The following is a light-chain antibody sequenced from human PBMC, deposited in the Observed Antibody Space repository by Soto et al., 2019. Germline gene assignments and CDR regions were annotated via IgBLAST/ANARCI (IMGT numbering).Light chain of an antibody. Sequence: QSALTQPASVSGSPGQSITISCTGTSSDVGGYNYVSWYQQHPGKAPKLMIYDVSNRPSGVSNRFSGSKSGNTAYLNISGLQAEDEADYYCSSYTSSSTLDVFGTGTKVTVL. J-gene: IGLJ1*01. CDR3: SSYTSSSTLDV. CDR1: SSDVGGYNY. CDR2: DVS. V-gene: IGLV2-14*01.